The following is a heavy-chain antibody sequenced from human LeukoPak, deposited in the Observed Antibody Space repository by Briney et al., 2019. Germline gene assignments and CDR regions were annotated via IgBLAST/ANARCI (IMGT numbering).Heavy chain of an antibody. CDR3: ARGDRGYCYGVTCYSGDY. J-gene: IGHJ4*02. V-gene: IGHV1-18*01. D-gene: IGHD2-15*01. Sequence: ASVKVSCKASGGTFSSYAISWVRQAPGQGLEWMGWISAHNGNIQYAQNFQGRVTMTTDTSTTTAYMELRSLRSDDSAMYYCARGDRGYCYGVTCYSGDYWGQGTLVTVSS. CDR1: GGTFSSYA. CDR2: ISAHNGNI.